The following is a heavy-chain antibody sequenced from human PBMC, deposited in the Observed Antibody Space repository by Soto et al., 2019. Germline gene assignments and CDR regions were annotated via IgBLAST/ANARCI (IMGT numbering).Heavy chain of an antibody. J-gene: IGHJ6*02. CDR1: GGTFSIYA. D-gene: IGHD4-4*01. V-gene: IGHV1-69*13. CDR3: ARARATVTTFRGMDV. CDR2: IIPIFGTA. Sequence: GASVKLSCKASGGTFSIYASIWVRQAPGQGLEWMGGIIPIFGTANYAQKFQGRVTITADESTSTAYMELSSLRSEDTAVYYCARARATVTTFRGMDVWGQGTTVTVSS.